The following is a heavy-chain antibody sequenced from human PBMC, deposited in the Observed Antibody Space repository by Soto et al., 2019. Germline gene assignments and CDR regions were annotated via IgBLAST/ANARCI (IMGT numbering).Heavy chain of an antibody. Sequence: GGSLRLSCGASGFTFRDYAVSWVRQAPGKGLEWVSDITGPGASTYSAESVEGRFTISRDTSKITLYLQKKSQTAEDTAIYYCAQAAHNVPDSDCRGRSCSPHGMDVWSQGAAVTVS. CDR2: ITGPGAST. CDR1: GFTFRDYA. D-gene: IGHD2-15*01. J-gene: IGHJ6*02. V-gene: IGHV3-23*01. CDR3: AQAAHNVPDSDCRGRSCSPHGMDV.